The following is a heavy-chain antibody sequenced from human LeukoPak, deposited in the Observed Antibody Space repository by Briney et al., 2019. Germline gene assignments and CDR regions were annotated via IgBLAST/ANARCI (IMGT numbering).Heavy chain of an antibody. CDR3: AGLAQGYFDWDLIFDY. CDR1: GLTFSSYA. V-gene: IGHV3-23*01. D-gene: IGHD3-9*01. CDR2: ISGSGGST. Sequence: PGGSLRLSCAASGLTFSSYAMSWVRQAPGKGLEWVSAISGSGGSTYYADSVKGRFTISRDNSKNTLYLQMNSLRAEDTAVYYCAGLAQGYFDWDLIFDYWGQGTLVTVSS. J-gene: IGHJ4*02.